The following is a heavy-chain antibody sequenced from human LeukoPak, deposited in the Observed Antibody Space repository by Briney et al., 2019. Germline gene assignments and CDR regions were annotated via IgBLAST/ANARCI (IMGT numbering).Heavy chain of an antibody. J-gene: IGHJ4*02. V-gene: IGHV4-34*01. CDR3: AGHVSAAAGGR. Sequence: SETLSLTCAVYGGPVRDNYWSWIRQPPGKGLEWIGEIHHSGSTKYNPSLKSRVTISLDTSKNQFSLKLNSMTAADTAVYYCAGHVSAAAGGRWGQGTLVTVSS. D-gene: IGHD6-13*01. CDR2: IHHSGST. CDR1: GGPVRDNY.